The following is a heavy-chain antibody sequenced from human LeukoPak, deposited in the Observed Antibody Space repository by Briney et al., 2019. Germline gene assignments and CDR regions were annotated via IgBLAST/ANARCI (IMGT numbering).Heavy chain of an antibody. CDR3: ARERKYQLLRNPSSFYYYYYYMDV. J-gene: IGHJ6*03. CDR2: IYYSGST. Sequence: PSETLSLTCTVSGGSISSSSYYWGWIRQPPGKGLKWIGSIYYSGSTYYNPSLKNRVTISVDTSKNQFSLKLSSVTAADTAVYYCARERKYQLLRNPSSFYYYYYYMDVWGKGTTVTISS. CDR1: GGSISSSSYY. V-gene: IGHV4-39*07. D-gene: IGHD2-2*01.